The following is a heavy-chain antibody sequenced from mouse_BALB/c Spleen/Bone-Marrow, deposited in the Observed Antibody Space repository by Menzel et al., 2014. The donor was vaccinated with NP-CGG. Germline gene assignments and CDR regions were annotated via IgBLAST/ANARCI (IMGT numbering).Heavy chain of an antibody. CDR1: GYSITRDYA. D-gene: IGHD2-4*01. CDR3: ARSSSYDYDVGFAY. V-gene: IGHV3-2*02. CDR2: ISYSGST. J-gene: IGHJ3*01. Sequence: VQLKDSGPGLVKPSQSLSLTCIVTGYSITRDYAWNWIRQFPGNKLEWIGCISYSGSTTYNPSLESRISITRDTSKNQCFLQLNSVTTEDTATYYCARSSSYDYDVGFAYWGQGTLVTVSA.